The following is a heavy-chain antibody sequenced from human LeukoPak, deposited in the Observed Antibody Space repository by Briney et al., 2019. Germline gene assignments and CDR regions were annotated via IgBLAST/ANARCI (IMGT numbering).Heavy chain of an antibody. CDR1: GYTFTDYG. Sequence: ASVKVSCKASGYTFTDYGVTWVRQAPGQGLEWMGWTNPNSGGTKYAQKFQGWVTMTRDTSISTAYMELSRLRSDDTAVYYCARPRRFGELYEGLDIWGQGTMVTVSS. D-gene: IGHD3-10*01. V-gene: IGHV1-2*04. CDR2: TNPNSGGT. CDR3: ARPRRFGELYEGLDI. J-gene: IGHJ3*02.